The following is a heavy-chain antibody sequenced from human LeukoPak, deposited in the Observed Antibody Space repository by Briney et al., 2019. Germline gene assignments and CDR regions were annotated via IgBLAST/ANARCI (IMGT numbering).Heavy chain of an antibody. CDR2: ISSSSSTI. J-gene: IGHJ4*02. CDR1: GFTFSLYI. Sequence: GGPLRLSCAASGFTFSLYIMNCVPQAPGKGVEWVSYISSSSSTIYYADSEKGRYTISRDNATNSLYLQVNSLRDEDTAVYYCARSSGYEYYFDYWGQGTLVTVSS. V-gene: IGHV3-48*02. D-gene: IGHD5-12*01. CDR3: ARSSGYEYYFDY.